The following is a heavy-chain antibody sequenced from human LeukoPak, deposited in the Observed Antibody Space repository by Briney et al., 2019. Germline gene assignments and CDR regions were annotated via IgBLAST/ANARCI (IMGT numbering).Heavy chain of an antibody. CDR1: GGSFSGYY. D-gene: IGHD3-3*01. J-gene: IGHJ5*02. CDR2: INHSGST. CDR3: ARPYYDFWSGYSEWFDP. V-gene: IGHV4-34*01. Sequence: SETLSLTCAVYGGSFSGYYWSWIRQPPGKGLEWIGEINHSGSTNYNPSLKSRDTISVDTSKNQFSLKLSSVTAADTAVYYCARPYYDFWSGYSEWFDPWGQGTLVTVSS.